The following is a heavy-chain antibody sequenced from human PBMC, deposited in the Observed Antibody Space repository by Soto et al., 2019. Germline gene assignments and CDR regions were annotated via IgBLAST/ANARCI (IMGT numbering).Heavy chain of an antibody. CDR1: GFTFSSYG. J-gene: IGHJ4*02. CDR3: AKDRHYDYGDLFDY. Sequence: PGGSLRLSCAASGFTFSSYGMHWVRQAPGKGLEWVAVISYDGSNKYYADSVKGRFTISRDNSKNTLYLQMNSLRAEDTAVYYCAKDRHYDYGDLFDYWGQGTLVTVSS. D-gene: IGHD4-17*01. CDR2: ISYDGSNK. V-gene: IGHV3-30*18.